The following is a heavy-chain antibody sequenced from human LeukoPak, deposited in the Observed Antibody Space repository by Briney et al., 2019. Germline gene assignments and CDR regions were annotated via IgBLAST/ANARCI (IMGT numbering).Heavy chain of an antibody. V-gene: IGHV1-8*01. CDR2: MNPNSGNT. CDR3: ARVGTYYYDSSGYYPLTDFDY. Sequence: ASVKVSCKASGYTFTSYDINWVRQATGQGLEWMGWMNPNSGNTGYAQKFQGRVTMTRNTSISTAYMELSRLRSDDTAVYYCARVGTYYYDSSGYYPLTDFDYWGQGALVTVSS. J-gene: IGHJ4*02. D-gene: IGHD3-22*01. CDR1: GYTFTSYD.